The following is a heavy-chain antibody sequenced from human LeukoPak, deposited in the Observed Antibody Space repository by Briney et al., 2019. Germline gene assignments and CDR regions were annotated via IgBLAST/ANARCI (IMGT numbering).Heavy chain of an antibody. J-gene: IGHJ4*02. Sequence: GGSLRLSCAASGFTFSNYAMSWVRQAPGKGLEWVSTIINSGGGTYYADSVKGRFTISRDNSKNTLYLQMNSLRAEDTAVYSCAKRDGSGYYYFDYWGQGTLVTVSS. V-gene: IGHV3-23*01. CDR3: AKRDGSGYYYFDY. CDR1: GFTFSNYA. D-gene: IGHD3-22*01. CDR2: IINSGGGT.